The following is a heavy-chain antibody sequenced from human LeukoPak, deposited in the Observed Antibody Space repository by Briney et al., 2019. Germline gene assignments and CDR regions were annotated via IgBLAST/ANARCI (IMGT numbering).Heavy chain of an antibody. J-gene: IGHJ5*02. V-gene: IGHV4-34*01. Sequence: SETLSLTCAVYGGSFSGYYWSWIRQPPGKGLEWIGEINHSGSTNYNPSLKSRVTISVDTSKNQFSLKLSSVTAADTAVYYCARTPSTRPYYDSSGLNWFDPWGQGTLVTVSS. CDR1: GGSFSGYY. CDR3: ARTPSTRPYYDSSGLNWFDP. CDR2: INHSGST. D-gene: IGHD3-22*01.